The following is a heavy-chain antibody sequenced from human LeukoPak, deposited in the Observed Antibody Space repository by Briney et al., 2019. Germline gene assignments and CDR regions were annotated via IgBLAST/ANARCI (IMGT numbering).Heavy chain of an antibody. CDR3: AREGGPNWGFDY. D-gene: IGHD7-27*01. Sequence: GGSLRLSCAASGFTVSSNYMSWVRQAPGKGLEGVSIIYSGGSTYYSDSVKGRFTISRDNSKNTLFLQMNSLRAEYTAVYYCAREGGPNWGFDYWGQGTLVTVSS. J-gene: IGHJ4*02. CDR2: IYSGGST. V-gene: IGHV3-53*01. CDR1: GFTVSSNY.